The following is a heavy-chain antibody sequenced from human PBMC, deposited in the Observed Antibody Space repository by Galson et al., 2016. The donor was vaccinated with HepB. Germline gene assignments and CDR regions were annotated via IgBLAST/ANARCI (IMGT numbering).Heavy chain of an antibody. CDR2: IKEDGSEK. V-gene: IGHV3-7*03. Sequence: SLRLSCAASGFTFSIYDLNWVRQTPGKGLEWVANIKEDGSEKYYVDSVKGRFTISRDNAKNSLYLLMNSLRAEDTAVYYCGRDTAVVGIDYWGQGTLVTVSS. D-gene: IGHD5-18*01. CDR3: GRDTAVVGIDY. CDR1: GFTFSIYD. J-gene: IGHJ4*02.